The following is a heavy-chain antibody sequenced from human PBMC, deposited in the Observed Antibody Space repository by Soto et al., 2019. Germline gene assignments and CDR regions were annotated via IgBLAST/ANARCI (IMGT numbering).Heavy chain of an antibody. CDR1: GFTFSSYD. J-gene: IGHJ4*02. V-gene: IGHV3-13*01. Sequence: GESLKISCAASGFTFSSYDMHWVRQATGKGLEWVSAIGTAGDTYYPGSVKGRFTISRENAKNSLYLQMNSLRAGDTAVYYCANGDYDYWGQGTLVTVSS. CDR3: ANGDYDY. D-gene: IGHD4-17*01. CDR2: IGTAGDT.